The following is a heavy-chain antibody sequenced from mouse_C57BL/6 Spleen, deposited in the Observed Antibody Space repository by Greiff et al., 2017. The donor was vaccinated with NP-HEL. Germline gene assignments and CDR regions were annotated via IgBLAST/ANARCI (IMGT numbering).Heavy chain of an antibody. J-gene: IGHJ3*01. CDR3: ARGSPLGGWFAY. V-gene: IGHV1-22*01. CDR1: GYTFTDYN. D-gene: IGHD3-3*01. CDR2: INPNNGGT. Sequence: EVQLQQSGPELVKPGASVKMSCKASGYTFTDYNMHWVKQSHGKSLEWIGYINPNNGGTSYNQKFKGKATLTVNKSSSTAYMELRSLTSEDSAVYYCARGSPLGGWFAYWGQGTLVTVSA.